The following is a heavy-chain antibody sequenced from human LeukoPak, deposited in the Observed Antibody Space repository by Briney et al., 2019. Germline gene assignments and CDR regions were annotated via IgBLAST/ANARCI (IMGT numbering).Heavy chain of an antibody. CDR1: GFTFSSYA. CDR3: AKDLRSGSRTGH. Sequence: GGSLRLSCAASGFTFSSYAMSWVRQAPGKGLEWVSAISGSGGSTYYADSVNGRFTISRDNSKNTLYLQMNSLRAEDTAVYYCAKDLRSGSRTGHWGQGTLVTVSS. CDR2: ISGSGGST. V-gene: IGHV3-23*01. D-gene: IGHD3/OR15-3a*01. J-gene: IGHJ4*02.